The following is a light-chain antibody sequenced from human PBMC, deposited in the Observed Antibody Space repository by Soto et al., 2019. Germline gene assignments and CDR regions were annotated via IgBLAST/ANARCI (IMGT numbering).Light chain of an antibody. Sequence: QSALTQPPSASGSPGQSVTISCTGTSSDVGVYNYVSWYQQHPGKAPKLMIYEVSKRPSGVPDRFSGYKSGNTASLTVSGLQAEDEADYYCSSFAGNNHVVFGGGTKLTVL. CDR1: SSDVGVYNY. V-gene: IGLV2-8*01. CDR2: EVS. CDR3: SSFAGNNHVV. J-gene: IGLJ2*01.